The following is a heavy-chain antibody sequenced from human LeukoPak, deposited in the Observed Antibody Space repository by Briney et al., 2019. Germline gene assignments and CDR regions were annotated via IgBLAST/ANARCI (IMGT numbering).Heavy chain of an antibody. CDR3: ARDSLSSSWYNYYYYYMDV. CDR1: GGTFSSYA. D-gene: IGHD6-13*01. CDR2: IIPIFGTA. J-gene: IGHJ6*03. V-gene: IGHV1-69*06. Sequence: SVKVSCKASGGTFSSYAISWVRQAPGQGLEWMGGIIPIFGTANYAQKFQGRVTITADKSTSTAYMELSSLRSEDTAVYYCARDSLSSSWYNYYYYYMDVWGKGTTVTVSS.